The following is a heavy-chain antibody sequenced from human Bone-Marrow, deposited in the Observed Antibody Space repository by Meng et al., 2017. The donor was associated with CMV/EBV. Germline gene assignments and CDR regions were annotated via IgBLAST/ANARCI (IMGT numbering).Heavy chain of an antibody. J-gene: IGHJ4*02. D-gene: IGHD6-19*01. Sequence: ESVGGLVQPGGFLRLPCAASRFHFSNYCMHCVRQAPAKALVWVSRITSDVSSTSSADSVKGRFTISRDNAKNTLYLQMNSLRPEDTAVYYCARDSSPVDYWGQGTLVTVSS. CDR2: ITSDVSST. CDR3: ARDSSPVDY. CDR1: RFHFSNYC. V-gene: IGHV3-74*01.